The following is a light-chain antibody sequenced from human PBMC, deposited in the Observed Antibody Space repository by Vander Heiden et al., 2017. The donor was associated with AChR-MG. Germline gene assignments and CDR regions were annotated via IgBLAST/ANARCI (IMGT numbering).Light chain of an antibody. CDR1: SSNIGTNT. Sequence: QSVLTQPPSASGTPRQRVTIPCSGSSSNIGTNTVNWYQQLPGTAPKLLIYSNNQRPSGVPDRFSGSKSGTSASLAISGLQSEDEADYYCAAWDDSLNGHVVFGGGTKLTVL. J-gene: IGLJ2*01. V-gene: IGLV1-44*01. CDR2: SNN. CDR3: AAWDDSLNGHVV.